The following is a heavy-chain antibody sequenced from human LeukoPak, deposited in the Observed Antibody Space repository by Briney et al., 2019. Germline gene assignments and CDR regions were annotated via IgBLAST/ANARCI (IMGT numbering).Heavy chain of an antibody. CDR3: ARRVYGDRPNDAFDI. CDR2: IYPGDSDT. D-gene: IGHD4-17*01. Sequence: GGSLRLSCAASGFTFSNYDMHWVRQAAGKGLEWMGIIYPGDSDTRYSPSFQGQVTISADKSISTAYLQWSSLKASDTAMYYCARRVYGDRPNDAFDIWGQGTMVTVSS. V-gene: IGHV5-51*01. J-gene: IGHJ3*02. CDR1: GFTFSNYD.